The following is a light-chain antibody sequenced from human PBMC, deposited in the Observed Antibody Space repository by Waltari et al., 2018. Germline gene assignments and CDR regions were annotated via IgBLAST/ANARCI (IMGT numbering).Light chain of an antibody. CDR2: DAS. Sequence: EIVLTQSPATLSLSPAERATLSCRASQSVSSYLAWYQQKPGQAPRLLIYDASNRATGIPARFSGSGSGTDFTLTISSLEPEDFAVYYCQQRSNSYTFGQGTKLEI. CDR1: QSVSSY. J-gene: IGKJ2*01. V-gene: IGKV3-11*01. CDR3: QQRSNSYT.